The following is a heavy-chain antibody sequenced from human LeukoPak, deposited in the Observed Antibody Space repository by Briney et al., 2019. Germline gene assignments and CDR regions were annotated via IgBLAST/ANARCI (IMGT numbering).Heavy chain of an antibody. V-gene: IGHV3-21*01. J-gene: IGHJ3*02. CDR3: ARARWYYYDSSGLNAFDI. CDR2: ISSSGSYI. Sequence: GGSLRLSCAASRFTLSSYSMNWVRHAPGMGLEWVSSISSSGSYIYYAESVKGRFTISRDNAKNLLSLRMNSLRDEDTAVYYCARARWYYYDSSGLNAFDIWGQGTMVTVSS. D-gene: IGHD3-22*01. CDR1: RFTLSSYS.